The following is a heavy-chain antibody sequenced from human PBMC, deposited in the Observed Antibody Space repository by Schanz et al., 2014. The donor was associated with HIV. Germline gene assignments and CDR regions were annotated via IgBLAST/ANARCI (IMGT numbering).Heavy chain of an antibody. D-gene: IGHD2-15*01. CDR1: GYTFSSYD. J-gene: IGHJ5*02. V-gene: IGHV1-8*01. Sequence: QVQLVQSGAEVKNPGASVKVSCKASGYTFSSYDINWVRQATGQGLEWMGWMNPNSGHTGYAQKFQGRVTLTRNTSISTAYMELSSLTSEDTAVYYCARDLNRWRDGSEKWFDTWGQGTLVTVSS. CDR2: MNPNSGHT. CDR3: ARDLNRWRDGSEKWFDT.